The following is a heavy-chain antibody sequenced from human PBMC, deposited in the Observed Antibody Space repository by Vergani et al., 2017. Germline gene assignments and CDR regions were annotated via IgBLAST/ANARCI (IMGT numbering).Heavy chain of an antibody. CDR3: SSIXRTPTRRNPPPDY. CDR2: VNHGGST. Sequence: QVQLHEWGAGLLKTSETLALTCGVSCGSFSDYYWRWIRQAPGMGLEWIGEVNHGGSTNYNPSLKSRVSISVDTSKNQFSLQLTSVTAADSALYFLSSIXRTPTRRNPPPDYWGQGILVTVAS. CDR1: CGSFSDYY. D-gene: IGHD3-16*02. V-gene: IGHV4-34*01. J-gene: IGHJ4*02.